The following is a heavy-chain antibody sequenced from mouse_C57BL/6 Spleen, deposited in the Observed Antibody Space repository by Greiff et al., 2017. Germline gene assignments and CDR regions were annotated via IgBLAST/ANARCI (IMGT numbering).Heavy chain of an antibody. J-gene: IGHJ4*01. CDR1: GYTFTSYW. Sequence: QVQLKQPGAELVKPGASVKLSCKASGYTFTSYWMHWVKQRPGRGLEWIGRIDPNSGGTKYNEKFKSKATLTVDKPSSTAYMQLSSLTSEDSAVYYCARNYYGNYEDAMDYWGQGTSVTVSS. CDR3: ARNYYGNYEDAMDY. D-gene: IGHD2-1*01. V-gene: IGHV1-72*01. CDR2: IDPNSGGT.